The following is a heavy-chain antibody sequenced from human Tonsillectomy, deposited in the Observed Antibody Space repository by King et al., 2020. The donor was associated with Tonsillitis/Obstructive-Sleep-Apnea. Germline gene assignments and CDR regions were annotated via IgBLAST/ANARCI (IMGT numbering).Heavy chain of an antibody. Sequence: VQLQESGPGLVKPSQTLSLTCSVSGGSISSGGYYWTWVRQHPGKGLEWIGYIYYSGSTNYNPSIQSRVTMSVDSPKNQFSLKLTALTAADTAVYYCARSLVWGSGTAYYYYGMAVWGQGTTVTVSS. CDR1: GGSISSGGYY. CDR3: ARSLVWGSGTAYYYYGMAV. CDR2: IYYSGST. J-gene: IGHJ6*02. D-gene: IGHD6-13*01. V-gene: IGHV4-31*03.